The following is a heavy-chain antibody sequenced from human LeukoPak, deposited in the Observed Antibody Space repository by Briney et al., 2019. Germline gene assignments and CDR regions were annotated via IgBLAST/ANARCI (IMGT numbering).Heavy chain of an antibody. J-gene: IGHJ3*02. V-gene: IGHV1-2*04. Sequence: ASVKVSCKASGYTFTGYYMHWVRQAPGQGLEWMGWINPNSGGTNYAQKFQGWVAMTRDTSISTAYMELSRLRSDDTAVYYCARVYPPRRDGAFDIWGQGTMVTVSS. CDR1: GYTFTGYY. CDR2: INPNSGGT. CDR3: ARVYPPRRDGAFDI. D-gene: IGHD3-16*02.